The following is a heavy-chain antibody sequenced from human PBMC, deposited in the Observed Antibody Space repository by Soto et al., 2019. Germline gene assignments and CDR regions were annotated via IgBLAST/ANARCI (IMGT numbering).Heavy chain of an antibody. V-gene: IGHV3-30*18. Sequence: QVQLVESGGGVVQPGRSLRLSCAASGFTFSSYGMHWVRQAPGKGLEWVAVISYDGSNKYYADSVKGRFTISRDNSKNTLYLQMNSRTAEETAGYYCSKGRSAAAASFDYWGQGTLVTVSS. D-gene: IGHD6-13*01. CDR1: GFTFSSYG. CDR3: SKGRSAAAASFDY. CDR2: ISYDGSNK. J-gene: IGHJ4*02.